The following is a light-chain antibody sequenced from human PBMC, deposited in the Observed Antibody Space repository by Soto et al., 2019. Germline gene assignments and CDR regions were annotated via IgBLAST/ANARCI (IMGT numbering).Light chain of an antibody. Sequence: QSVLTQPRSVSGSPGQSVTISCTGTSSDVGDYNYVSWYQQYPGKAPKLVIYDVSKRPSGVPDRFSGSKSGNTASLTISGLQAEDEADYYCCSFAGSYTFWVFGGGTKSPS. V-gene: IGLV2-11*01. CDR3: CSFAGSYTFWV. CDR2: DVS. J-gene: IGLJ3*02. CDR1: SSDVGDYNY.